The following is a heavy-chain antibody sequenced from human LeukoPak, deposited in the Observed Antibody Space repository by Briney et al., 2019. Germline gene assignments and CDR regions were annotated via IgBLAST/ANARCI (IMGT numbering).Heavy chain of an antibody. CDR1: NYTFTNYG. CDR2: ISGYNGKT. D-gene: IGHD3-22*01. CDR3: ARATYYYDSSGNYYFDY. J-gene: IGHJ4*02. V-gene: IGHV1-18*03. Sequence: ASVKVSCKASNYTFTNYGISWVRQAPGQGLEWMGWISGYNGKTNYAQKFHARVTMTTGTSASTAYMELSSLRSEDMAVYYCARATYYYDSSGNYYFDYWGQGTLVTVSS.